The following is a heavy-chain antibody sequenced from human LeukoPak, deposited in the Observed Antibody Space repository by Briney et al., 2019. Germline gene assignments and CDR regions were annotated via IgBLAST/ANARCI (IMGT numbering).Heavy chain of an antibody. CDR1: GFTFGSYA. J-gene: IGHJ4*02. Sequence: GGSLRLSCAASGFTFGSYAMSWVRQAPGKGLEWVSAISASGGSTYYADSVKGRSTISRDNSKNTLYLQMNSLRAEDTAAYYCARLAPVAAHFDYWGQGTLVTVSS. CDR2: ISASGGST. D-gene: IGHD6-19*01. V-gene: IGHV3-23*01. CDR3: ARLAPVAAHFDY.